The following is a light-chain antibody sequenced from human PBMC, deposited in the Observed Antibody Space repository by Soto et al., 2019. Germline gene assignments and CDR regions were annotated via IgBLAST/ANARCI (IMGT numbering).Light chain of an antibody. V-gene: IGLV2-8*01. CDR1: SSDVGGYNY. J-gene: IGLJ3*02. Sequence: QSVLTQPPSASGSPGQSVTISCTGTSSDVGGYNYVSWYQQHPGKAPKLLMCEVNKRLSGVPDRFSGSKSGNTASLTVSGLQAEDEANYYCGSYAGSHNAIMFGGGTKVTVL. CDR3: GSYAGSHNAIM. CDR2: EVN.